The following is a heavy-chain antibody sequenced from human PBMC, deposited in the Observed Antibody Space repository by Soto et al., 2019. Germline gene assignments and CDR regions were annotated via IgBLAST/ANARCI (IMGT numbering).Heavy chain of an antibody. CDR3: APLLYCIGGSCHYDAFDI. Sequence: EVQLLESGGGLVQPGGSLRLSCAVSGFTFGNYMMTWVRQPPGKGLEWVSTIRDSGDSTYYADSVKGRFTISRDNFKNTLYLQMASRGAEDTAVYYCAPLLYCIGGSCHYDAFDIRGQGARVTVS. D-gene: IGHD2-15*01. V-gene: IGHV3-23*01. CDR2: IRDSGDST. J-gene: IGHJ3*02. CDR1: GFTFGNYM.